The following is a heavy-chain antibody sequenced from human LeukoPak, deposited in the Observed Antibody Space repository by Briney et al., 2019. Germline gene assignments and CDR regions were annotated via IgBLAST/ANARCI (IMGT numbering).Heavy chain of an antibody. CDR3: ARVSTTTVTNRYYYYGMDV. V-gene: IGHV4-61*10. CDR2: ISASGST. D-gene: IGHD4-17*01. CDR1: GGSLSGGSYY. Sequence: PSETLSLTCSVSGGSLSGGSYYWNWIWQPAGKGLEWIGRISASGSTNYNPSLKSRVTISVDASKNQFSLRLTSVTAADTAVYYCARVSTTTVTNRYYYYGMDVWGQGTTVTVSS. J-gene: IGHJ6*02.